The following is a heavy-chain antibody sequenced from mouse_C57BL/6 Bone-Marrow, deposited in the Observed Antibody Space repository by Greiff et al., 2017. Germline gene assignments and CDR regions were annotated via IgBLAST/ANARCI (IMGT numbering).Heavy chain of an antibody. V-gene: IGHV1-80*01. CDR1: GYAFSSYW. CDR2: IYPGDGDT. CDR3: ARPYDRGYYFDY. Sequence: QVQLKQSGAELVKPGASVKISCKASGYAFSSYWMNWVKQRPGKGLEWIGQIYPGDGDTNYNGKFKGKATLTADKSSSTAYMQLSSLTSEDSAVYFCARPYDRGYYFDYWGQGTTLTVSS. D-gene: IGHD2-12*01. J-gene: IGHJ2*01.